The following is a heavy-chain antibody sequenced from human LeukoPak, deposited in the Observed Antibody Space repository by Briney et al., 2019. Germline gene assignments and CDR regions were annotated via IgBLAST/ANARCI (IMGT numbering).Heavy chain of an antibody. CDR1: GYSISSGYY. D-gene: IGHD6-6*01. J-gene: IGHJ3*02. CDR2: IYHTEAT. Sequence: PSETLSLTCTVSGYSISSGYYWGWIRQPPGKGLEWIGSIYHTEATFFNPSLKSRVTISVDTSKNQFSLNLSSVTAADTAVYYCARDDDEYGSSRSAFNIWGQGTMVTVSS. CDR3: ARDDDEYGSSRSAFNI. V-gene: IGHV4-38-2*02.